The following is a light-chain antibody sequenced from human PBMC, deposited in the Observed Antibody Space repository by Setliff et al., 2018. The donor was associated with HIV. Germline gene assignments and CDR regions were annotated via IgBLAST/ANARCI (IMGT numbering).Light chain of an antibody. V-gene: IGLV2-14*03. CDR2: DVT. CDR1: TSDVGGFTY. Sequence: LAQPASVSGSPGQSITISCTAATSDVGGFTYVSWYQQHPGKAPKLMIYDVTHRPSGVSNRFSGSKSGNTASLTISGLQAEDEADYYCSSYTTNTDVFGGGTKVTVL. J-gene: IGLJ3*02. CDR3: SSYTTNTDV.